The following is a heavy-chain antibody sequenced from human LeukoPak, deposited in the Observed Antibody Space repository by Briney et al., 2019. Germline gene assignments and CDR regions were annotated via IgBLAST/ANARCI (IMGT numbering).Heavy chain of an antibody. CDR3: ARDFQPHISSSPSDY. CDR2: ISYDGSNK. CDR1: GFTFSSYA. J-gene: IGHJ4*02. D-gene: IGHD6-6*01. Sequence: GRSLRLSCAASGFTFSSYAMHWVRQAPGKGLEWVAVISYDGSNKYYADSVKGRFTISRDNSKNTLYLQMNSLRAEDTAVYYCARDFQPHISSSPSDYWGQGTLVTVSS. V-gene: IGHV3-30*04.